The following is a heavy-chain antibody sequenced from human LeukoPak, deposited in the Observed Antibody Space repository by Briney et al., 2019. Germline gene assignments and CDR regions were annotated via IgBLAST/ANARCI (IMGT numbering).Heavy chain of an antibody. CDR1: GGTFSSYA. D-gene: IGHD3-10*01. Sequence: SVKVSCKASGGTFSSYAISWVRQAPGQGLEWMGGIIPIFGTANYAQKFQGRVTITADESTSTAYMELSSLRSEDTAVYYCARVEPNYYGSGSYYLGAFDIWGQGTMVTVSS. J-gene: IGHJ3*02. V-gene: IGHV1-69*13. CDR2: IIPIFGTA. CDR3: ARVEPNYYGSGSYYLGAFDI.